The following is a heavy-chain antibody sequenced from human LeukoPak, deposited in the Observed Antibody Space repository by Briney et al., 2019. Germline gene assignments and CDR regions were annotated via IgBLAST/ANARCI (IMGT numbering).Heavy chain of an antibody. CDR2: IYPGDSDT. CDR1: GYSFPDYW. Sequence: HGESLKTSCKGSGYSFPDYWIGWVRQMPGKGLEWMGIIYPGDSDTRYSPSFQGQVTMSADKSNNTAYLQWSSLKASDTAMYYCARRQGCSNTNCPPDYWGQGTLATVSP. J-gene: IGHJ4*02. V-gene: IGHV5-51*01. CDR3: ARRQGCSNTNCPPDY. D-gene: IGHD2-2*01.